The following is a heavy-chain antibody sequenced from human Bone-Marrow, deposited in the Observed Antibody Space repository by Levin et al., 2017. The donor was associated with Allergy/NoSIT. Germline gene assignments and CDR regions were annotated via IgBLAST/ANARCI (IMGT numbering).Heavy chain of an antibody. V-gene: IGHV4-59*01. CDR1: GGSISSYY. Sequence: ASETLSLTCTVSGGSISSYYWSWIRQPPGKGLEWIGYIYYSGSTNYNPSLKSRVTISVDTSKNQFSLKLSSVTAADTAVYYCAISTMYSSSWYRSRYYYYGMDVWGQGTTVTVSS. CDR3: AISTMYSSSWYRSRYYYYGMDV. D-gene: IGHD6-13*01. J-gene: IGHJ6*02. CDR2: IYYSGST.